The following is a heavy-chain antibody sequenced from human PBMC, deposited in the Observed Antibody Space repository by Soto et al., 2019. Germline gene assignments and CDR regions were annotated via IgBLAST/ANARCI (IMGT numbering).Heavy chain of an antibody. CDR2: IYYSGST. CDR3: ARGPMPGYCSGGTCYYYYYMDV. V-gene: IGHV4-59*01. D-gene: IGHD2-15*01. J-gene: IGHJ6*03. CDR1: GGSISSYY. Sequence: LSLTCTVSGGSISSYYWSWIRQPPGKGLEWIGYIYYSGSTNYNPSLKSRVTISVDTSKNQFSLKLSSVTAADTAVYYCARGPMPGYCSGGTCYYYYYMDVWGKGTTVTVSS.